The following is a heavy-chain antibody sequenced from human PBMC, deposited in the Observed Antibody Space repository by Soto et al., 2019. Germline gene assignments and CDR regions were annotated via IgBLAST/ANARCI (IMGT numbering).Heavy chain of an antibody. D-gene: IGHD3-22*01. CDR2: INHSGST. CDR3: ARLSRTSSTYYYDSSGYSTARSDDY. CDR1: GGSFSGYY. V-gene: IGHV4-34*01. Sequence: SETLSLTCAVYGGSFSGYYWSWIRQPPGKGLEWIGEINHSGSTNYNPSLKSRVTISVDTSKNQFSLKLSSVTAADTAVYYCARLSRTSSTYYYDSSGYSTARSDDYWGQGTLVTVSS. J-gene: IGHJ4*02.